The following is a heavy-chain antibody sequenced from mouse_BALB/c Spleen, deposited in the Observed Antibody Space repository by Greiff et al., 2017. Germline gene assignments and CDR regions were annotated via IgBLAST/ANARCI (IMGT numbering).Heavy chain of an antibody. CDR2: INPSNGRT. J-gene: IGHJ4*01. CDR1: GYTFTSYW. V-gene: IGHV1S81*02. Sequence: QVQLQQPGAELVKPGASVKLSCKASGYTFTSYWLHWVKQRPGQGLEWIGEINPSNGRTNYNEKFKSKATLTVDKSSSTAYMQLSSLTSEDSAVYYCARGGDVRAMDYWGQGTSVTVSS. CDR3: ARGGDVRAMDY. D-gene: IGHD3-3*01.